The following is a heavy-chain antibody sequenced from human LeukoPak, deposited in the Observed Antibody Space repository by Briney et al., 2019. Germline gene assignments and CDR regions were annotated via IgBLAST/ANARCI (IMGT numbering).Heavy chain of an antibody. V-gene: IGHV4-39*01. CDR2: IYHSGST. D-gene: IGHD6-13*01. Sequence: SETLSLTCAVSGGSISSSSYYWVWIRQPPGKGLEWIVYIYHSGSTYYNPSLKSRVTISVDTSKNQFSLKLSSVTAADTAVYYCARQQQLVLLYYYYMDVWGKGTTVTVSS. CDR1: GGSISSSSYY. J-gene: IGHJ6*03. CDR3: ARQQQLVLLYYYYMDV.